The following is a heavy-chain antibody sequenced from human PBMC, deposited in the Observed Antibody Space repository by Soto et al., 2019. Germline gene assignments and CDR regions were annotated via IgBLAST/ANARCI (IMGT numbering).Heavy chain of an antibody. CDR2: IIPIFGTA. Sequence: QVQLVQSGAEVKKPGSSVKVSCKASGGTFSSYAISWVLQAPGQGLEWMGGIIPIFGTANYAQKFQGRVTITADESTSTAYMELSSLRSEDTAVYYCARGDHYYDSSGYYQFDYWGQGTLVTVSS. CDR3: ARGDHYYDSSGYYQFDY. V-gene: IGHV1-69*01. CDR1: GGTFSSYA. D-gene: IGHD3-22*01. J-gene: IGHJ4*02.